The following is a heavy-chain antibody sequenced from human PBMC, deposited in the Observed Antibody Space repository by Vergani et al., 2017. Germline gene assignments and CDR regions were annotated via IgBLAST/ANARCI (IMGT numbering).Heavy chain of an antibody. D-gene: IGHD3-22*01. J-gene: IGHJ4*02. Sequence: QEQLVESGGGLVKPGGSLRLSCVVSGFTFSDYYMSWIRQTPGKGPEWIAYISNTGNTVYYADSVEGRVSISRDNAKNSLSLQMNSLRVEDTALYYCARSSGYYSYYFDFWGQGSLVTVSS. CDR1: GFTFSDYY. CDR3: ARSSGYYSYYFDF. V-gene: IGHV3-11*04. CDR2: ISNTGNTV.